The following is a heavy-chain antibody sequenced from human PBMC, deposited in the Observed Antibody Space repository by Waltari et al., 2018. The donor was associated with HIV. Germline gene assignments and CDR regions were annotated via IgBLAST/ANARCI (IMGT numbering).Heavy chain of an antibody. Sequence: VQSASEVRARGASVTPSFKLSGHTFLNYFISWFRQAPGQGLEWLGRINPDSGETTYSQTFQGRVTMTRDTSSASAYMELTRLTSADTAMYFCARGEDVSLTHLPPGFRLQFWGQGSLVSVSS. J-gene: IGHJ4*02. V-gene: IGHV1-2*06. CDR1: GHTFLNYF. CDR3: ARGEDVSLTHLPPGFRLQF. CDR2: INPDSGET. D-gene: IGHD1-26*01.